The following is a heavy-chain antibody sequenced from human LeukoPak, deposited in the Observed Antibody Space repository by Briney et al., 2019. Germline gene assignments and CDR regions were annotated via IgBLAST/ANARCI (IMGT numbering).Heavy chain of an antibody. J-gene: IGHJ3*02. CDR2: ISSDGRTT. Sequence: GGSLRLSCAASGFTFSSYEMNWVRQAPGKGLVWVSRISSDGRTTSYADSVKGRFTISRDNAKNTLFLQMNSLRGEDTAVYYCGREDRIVLGNDAFDIWGQGTMVTVSS. CDR1: GFTFSSYE. D-gene: IGHD2-8*01. CDR3: GREDRIVLGNDAFDI. V-gene: IGHV3-74*01.